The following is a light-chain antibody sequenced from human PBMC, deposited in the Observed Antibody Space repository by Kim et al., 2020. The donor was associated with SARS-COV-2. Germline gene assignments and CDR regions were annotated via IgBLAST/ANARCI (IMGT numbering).Light chain of an antibody. CDR1: QSVSSSY. CDR2: GAS. J-gene: IGKJ2*03. V-gene: IGKV3-20*01. Sequence: LSPGERATLSCRDSQSVSSSYLAWYQQKPGQAPRLLIYGASSRATGIPDRYSGSGSGTDFTLTISRLEPEDFAVYYCQQYGSSTYSFGQGTKLEI. CDR3: QQYGSSTYS.